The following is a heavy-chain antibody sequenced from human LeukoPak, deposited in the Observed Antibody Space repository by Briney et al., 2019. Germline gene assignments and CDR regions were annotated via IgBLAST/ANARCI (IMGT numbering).Heavy chain of an antibody. CDR2: ISYDGSNK. CDR3: ARVRRIQLWPPDY. J-gene: IGHJ4*02. CDR1: GFTFSSYA. V-gene: IGHV3-30*01. D-gene: IGHD5-18*01. Sequence: GGSLRLSCAASGFTFSSYARHWVRQAPGKGLEGVAVISYDGSNKYYADSVKGRFTISRDNSKNTLYLQMNSLRAEDTAVYYCARVRRIQLWPPDYWGQGTLVTVSS.